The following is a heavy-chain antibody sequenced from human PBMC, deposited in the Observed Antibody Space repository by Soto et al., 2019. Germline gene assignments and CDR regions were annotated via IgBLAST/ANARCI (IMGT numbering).Heavy chain of an antibody. CDR2: ISYEGDTD. V-gene: IGHV3-30*18. J-gene: IGHJ4*02. CDR1: GFTFRTHG. D-gene: IGHD4-17*01. Sequence: QVQLVESGGGVVQPGRSLRLSCAASGFTFRTHGMHWVRQAPGKGLEWVALISYEGDTDYYADSVKGRFTVSRDNSKDTLSLQMNSLRVEDTAVYSCAKMKQGVTTRFRADFDYWGQGTLVTVSS. CDR3: AKMKQGVTTRFRADFDY.